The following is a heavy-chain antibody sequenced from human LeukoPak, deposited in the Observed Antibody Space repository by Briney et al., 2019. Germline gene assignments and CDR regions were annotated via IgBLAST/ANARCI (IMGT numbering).Heavy chain of an antibody. V-gene: IGHV1-18*01. Sequence: ASVKVSFKASGYTFTSYGISWVRQAPGQGLEWMGWISAYNGNTNYAQKLQGRVTMTTDTSTSTAYMELRSLRSDDTAVYYCARVYSSSWTYYYYYYGMDVWGQGTTVTVSS. CDR3: ARVYSSSWTYYYYYYGMDV. CDR2: ISAYNGNT. J-gene: IGHJ6*02. D-gene: IGHD6-13*01. CDR1: GYTFTSYG.